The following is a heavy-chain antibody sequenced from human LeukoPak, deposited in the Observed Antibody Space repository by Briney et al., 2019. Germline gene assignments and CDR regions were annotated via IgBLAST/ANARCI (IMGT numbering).Heavy chain of an antibody. CDR3: ALLSSVSSPALFDH. D-gene: IGHD6-13*01. CDR2: IYHSGTT. CDR1: GGSISSGGHY. Sequence: SQTLSLTCTVSGGSISSGGHYWSWIRQPPGKGLEWIGYIYHSGTTYYNSSLKSRLTISVDTSKNQFSLRLSSVTAADTAVYYCALLSSVSSPALFDHWGQGTLVTVSS. J-gene: IGHJ4*02. V-gene: IGHV4-30-4*01.